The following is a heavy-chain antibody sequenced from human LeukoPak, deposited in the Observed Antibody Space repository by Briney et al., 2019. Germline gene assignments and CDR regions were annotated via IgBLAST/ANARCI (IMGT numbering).Heavy chain of an antibody. J-gene: IGHJ4*02. V-gene: IGHV4-39*01. CDR1: GGSINTNNYY. Sequence: SETLSLTCTVSGGSINTNNYYWGWIRQPPGKGLEWIGSVSYSGSTSYNPSLKSRVTMSVDTSKNHFTLKLSSVTAADTAVYYCARHQRLNYYDRSGPPDYWGQGTLVTVSS. CDR2: VSYSGST. CDR3: ARHQRLNYYDRSGPPDY. D-gene: IGHD3-22*01.